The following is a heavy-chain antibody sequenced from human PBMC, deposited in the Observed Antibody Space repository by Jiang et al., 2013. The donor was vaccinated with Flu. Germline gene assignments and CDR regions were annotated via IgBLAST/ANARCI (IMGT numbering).Heavy chain of an antibody. Sequence: GSGLVKPSQTLSLTCTVSGGSISSGGYYWSWIRQHPGKGLEWIGYIYYSGSTYYNPSLKSRVTISVDTSKNQFSLKLSSVTAADTAVYYCARDRHTVTPTIVNWYFDLWGLAPWSLSPQ. V-gene: IGHV4-31*03. CDR1: GGSISSGGYY. D-gene: IGHD4-17*01. CDR2: IYYSGST. J-gene: IGHJ2*01. CDR3: ARDRHTVTPTIVNWYFDL.